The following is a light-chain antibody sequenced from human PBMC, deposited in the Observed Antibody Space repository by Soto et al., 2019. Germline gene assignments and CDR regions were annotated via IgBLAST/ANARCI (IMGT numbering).Light chain of an antibody. V-gene: IGKV3-11*01. CDR1: QSVFNY. CDR2: DAS. J-gene: IGKJ1*01. Sequence: DIVLTQSPAALSLSPWERATLSCRASQSVFNYLAWYQQRPGQAPRLLIYDASDRATGIPARFSGSGSGTDFTLTISSLEPEDFAVYYCQQYNDWPRTFGQGIKVDIK. CDR3: QQYNDWPRT.